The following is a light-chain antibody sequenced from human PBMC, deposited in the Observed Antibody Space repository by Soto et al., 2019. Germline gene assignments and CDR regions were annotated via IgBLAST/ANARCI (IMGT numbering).Light chain of an antibody. CDR2: GAS. J-gene: IGKJ3*01. Sequence: IVMTQSPATLSVSPGERATLSCRASQSVGSDLAWYQQKPGQAPRLLIYGASTRATGIPARFSGSGSGTEFTLTISSLQSEDFAVYYCQHYNNWPFTFGPGTKVDIK. CDR1: QSVGSD. CDR3: QHYNNWPFT. V-gene: IGKV3-15*01.